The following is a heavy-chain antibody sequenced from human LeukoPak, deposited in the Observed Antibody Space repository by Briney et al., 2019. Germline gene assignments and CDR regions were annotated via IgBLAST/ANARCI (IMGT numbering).Heavy chain of an antibody. J-gene: IGHJ5*02. CDR1: GFTFSSYG. CDR2: IWYDGSEK. Sequence: PGWSLRLSCAASGFTFSSYGMHWVRQAPGKGLEWVAVIWYDGSEKYYADSVKGRFTISRDNSKNTLFLQMSSLTAEDTAVYYCARWSCDHWGQGTLVTVSS. CDR3: ARWSCDH. V-gene: IGHV3-33*01.